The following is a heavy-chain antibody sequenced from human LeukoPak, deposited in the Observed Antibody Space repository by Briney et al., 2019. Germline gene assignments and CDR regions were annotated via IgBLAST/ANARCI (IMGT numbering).Heavy chain of an antibody. V-gene: IGHV1-8*03. CDR3: ARGYMTTVLNYYYYYMDV. D-gene: IGHD4-11*01. J-gene: IGHJ6*03. CDR2: MNPNSGNT. CDR1: GYTFTSYD. Sequence: GASVKVSCKASGYTFTSYDINWVRQATGQGLEWMGWMNPNSGNTGYAQKFQGRVTITRNTSISTAYMELSSLRSEDTAVYYCARGYMTTVLNYYYYYMDVWGKGTTVTVSS.